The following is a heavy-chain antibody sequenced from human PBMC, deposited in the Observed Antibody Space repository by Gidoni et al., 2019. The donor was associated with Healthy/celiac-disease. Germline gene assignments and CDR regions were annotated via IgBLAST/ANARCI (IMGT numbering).Heavy chain of an antibody. V-gene: IGHV4-59*01. CDR1: GGSISSYY. Sequence: QVQLQESGPGLVKPSETLSLTCTVSGGSISSYYWSWIRQPPGKGLEWIGYIYYSGSTNYNPSLKSRVTISVDTSKNQFSLKLSSVTAADTAVYYCARGYYYGSGSYDYWGQGTLVTVSS. CDR3: ARGYYYGSGSYDY. J-gene: IGHJ4*02. CDR2: IYYSGST. D-gene: IGHD3-10*01.